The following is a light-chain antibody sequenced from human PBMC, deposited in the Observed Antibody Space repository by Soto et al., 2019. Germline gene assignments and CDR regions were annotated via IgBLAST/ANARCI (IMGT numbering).Light chain of an antibody. CDR3: QQYYHWRT. CDR2: DAS. CDR1: QSISSW. J-gene: IGKJ1*01. V-gene: IGKV1-5*01. Sequence: DIQMTQSPSTMSASVGDRVTITGRASQSISSWLAWYQQKPGKAPKLLIYDASSLESGVPSRFSGSGSGTDFTLTISSLQSEDFAIYFCQQYYHWRTFGQGTKVDIK.